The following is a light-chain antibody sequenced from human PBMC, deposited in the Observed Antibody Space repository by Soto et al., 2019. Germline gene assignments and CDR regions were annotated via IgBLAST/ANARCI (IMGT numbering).Light chain of an antibody. Sequence: IVLTQSPATLSLSPGERATLSCRASPIFTSYLAGYQQKPGQAPRLLIYDASNRATGIPARFSGRGSGTDFTLTISSLEPEDFAVYYGQQRSNWPPKYTFGQGTKLEIK. CDR3: QQRSNWPPKYT. CDR1: PIFTSY. CDR2: DAS. V-gene: IGKV3-11*01. J-gene: IGKJ2*01.